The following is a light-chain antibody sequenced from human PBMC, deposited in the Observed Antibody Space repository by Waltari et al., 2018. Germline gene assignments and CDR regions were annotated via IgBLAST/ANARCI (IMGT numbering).Light chain of an antibody. V-gene: IGKV1-27*01. CDR3: QKYNDVPQP. CDR2: GAS. CDR1: QDIYIH. J-gene: IGKJ4*01. Sequence: DIQMTQSPSSLSASVGDRVTITCRASQDIYIHLAWYQHKPGEVPKLLIYGASTLHSGVPSRFSGRRSGTDFTLTISSLQPEDFATYYCQKYNDVPQPFGGGTKVE.